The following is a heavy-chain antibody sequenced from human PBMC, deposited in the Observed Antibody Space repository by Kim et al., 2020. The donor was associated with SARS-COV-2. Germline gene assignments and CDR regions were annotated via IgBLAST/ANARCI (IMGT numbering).Heavy chain of an antibody. CDR3: AEEFCSGGSCYSDY. Sequence: YEESLKGRLTISRDNSHNTLYLQINTLRAADTAVYYCAEEFCSGGSCYSDYWGQGTLVTVSS. J-gene: IGHJ4*02. V-gene: IGHV3-23*03. D-gene: IGHD2-15*01.